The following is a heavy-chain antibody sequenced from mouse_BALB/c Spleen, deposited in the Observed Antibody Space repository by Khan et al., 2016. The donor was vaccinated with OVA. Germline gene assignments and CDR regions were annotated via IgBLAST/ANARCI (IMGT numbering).Heavy chain of an antibody. CDR1: GFSLTGYG. CDR3: ARAYYGNYREAMDD. D-gene: IGHD2-10*01. V-gene: IGHV2-6-7*01. Sequence: QVQLKQSGPGLVAPSQRLSITCTVSGFSLTGYGVNWVRQPPGKGLEWLGMLWGDGSTDYNSVLKSRLSISKDNSKSQLFFKMNSLQTDDTARDYCARAYYGNYREAMDDWGQGTSVTVSA. CDR2: LWGDGST. J-gene: IGHJ4*01.